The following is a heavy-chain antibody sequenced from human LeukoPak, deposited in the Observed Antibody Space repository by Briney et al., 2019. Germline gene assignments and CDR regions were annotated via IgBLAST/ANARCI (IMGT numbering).Heavy chain of an antibody. CDR1: GGSIGSSSYY. CDR3: ARRGGYSSSS. D-gene: IGHD6-6*01. Sequence: SETLSLTCTVSGGSIGSSSYYWGWIRQPPGKGLEWIGSIYYSGSTYYNPSLKSRVTISVDTSKNQFSLKLSSVTAADTAVYYCARRGGYSSSSWGQGTLVTVSS. J-gene: IGHJ4*02. V-gene: IGHV4-39*01. CDR2: IYYSGST.